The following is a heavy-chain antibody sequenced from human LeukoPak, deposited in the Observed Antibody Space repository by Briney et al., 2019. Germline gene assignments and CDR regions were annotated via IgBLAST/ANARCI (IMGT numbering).Heavy chain of an antibody. CDR1: GFTFSTYA. CDR2: VSSDGSNE. V-gene: IGHV3-30*03. D-gene: IGHD3-22*01. J-gene: IGHJ4*02. CDR3: ARDRITMMGVINFYFDY. Sequence: GGSLRLSCAASGFTFSTYAMHWARQAPGRGLEWVATVSSDGSNEYYADSVKGRLSISRDNSKSTVYLQINSLRAEDAAVYFCARDRITMMGVINFYFDYWGQGSLDTVSS.